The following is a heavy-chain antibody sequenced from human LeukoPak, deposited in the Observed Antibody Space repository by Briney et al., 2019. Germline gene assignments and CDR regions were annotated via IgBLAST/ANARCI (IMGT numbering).Heavy chain of an antibody. Sequence: GGSLRLSCAASGFTFSNYWMHWVRQAPGKGLVWVSRIDSNGISTTYVDSVKGRCTISRDNAKKTLYLQMNSLRAEDTAVYYCARDRTAWFGDLLIGYGVDVWGQGTTVTVSS. CDR2: IDSNGIST. D-gene: IGHD3-10*01. J-gene: IGHJ6*02. V-gene: IGHV3-74*03. CDR1: GFTFSNYW. CDR3: ARDRTAWFGDLLIGYGVDV.